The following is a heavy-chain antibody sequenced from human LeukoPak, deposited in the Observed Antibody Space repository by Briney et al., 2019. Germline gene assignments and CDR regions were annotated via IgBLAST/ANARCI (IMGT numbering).Heavy chain of an antibody. CDR3: ARFSITMVRGVIFGYYYYGMDV. D-gene: IGHD3-10*01. Sequence: SETLSLTCAVYGGSFSGYYWSWIRQPPGKGLEWIGEINHSGSTNYNPSLKSRVTISVDTSKNQFSLKLSSVTAADTAVYYCARFSITMVRGVIFGYYYYGMDVWGQGTTVTVSS. J-gene: IGHJ6*02. CDR2: INHSGST. V-gene: IGHV4-34*01. CDR1: GGSFSGYY.